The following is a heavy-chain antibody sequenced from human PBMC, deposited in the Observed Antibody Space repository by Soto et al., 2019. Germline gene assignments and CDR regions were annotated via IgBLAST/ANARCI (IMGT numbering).Heavy chain of an antibody. Sequence: PSETLSLTCAVSGGSISSGGYSWSWIRQPPGKGLEWIGYIYHSGSTYYNPSLKSRVTISVDRSKNKFSLKLSSVTAADTAVYYCARDYDSSGYFDYWGKGTLVTVSS. CDR2: IYHSGST. D-gene: IGHD3-22*01. V-gene: IGHV4-30-2*01. CDR3: ARDYDSSGYFDY. J-gene: IGHJ4*02. CDR1: GGSISSGGYS.